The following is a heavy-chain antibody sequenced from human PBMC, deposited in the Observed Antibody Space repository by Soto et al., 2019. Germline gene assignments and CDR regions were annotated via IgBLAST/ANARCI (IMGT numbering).Heavy chain of an antibody. J-gene: IGHJ4*02. CDR2: INHSGST. CDR3: VRSGSGYSYGRDPFDY. Sequence: TLSLTCAVYGGSFSGYYWSWIRQPPGKGLEWIGEINHSGSTNYNPSLKSRVTISVDTSKNQFSLKLSSVTAADTAVYYCVRSGSGYSYGRDPFDYWGQGTLVTVSS. CDR1: GGSFSGYY. D-gene: IGHD5-18*01. V-gene: IGHV4-34*01.